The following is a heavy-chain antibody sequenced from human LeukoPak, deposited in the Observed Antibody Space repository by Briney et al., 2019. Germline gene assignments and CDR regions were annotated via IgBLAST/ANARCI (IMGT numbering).Heavy chain of an antibody. D-gene: IGHD2-2*01. CDR2: IYYSGST. CDR3: ARGCSSTSCYGLYYFDY. Sequence: PSETLSLTCTVSGGSISSYYWSWIRQPPGEGLEWIGYIYYSGSTNYNPSLKSRVTISVDTSKNQFSLKLSSVTAADTAVYYCARGCSSTSCYGLYYFDYWGQGTLVTVSS. V-gene: IGHV4-59*01. J-gene: IGHJ4*02. CDR1: GGSISSYY.